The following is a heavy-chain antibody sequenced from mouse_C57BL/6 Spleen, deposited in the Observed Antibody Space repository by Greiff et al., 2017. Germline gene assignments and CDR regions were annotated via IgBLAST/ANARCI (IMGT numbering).Heavy chain of an antibody. CDR3: ARPLLLRSHYFDY. D-gene: IGHD1-1*01. J-gene: IGHJ2*01. Sequence: VQLQQPGAELVKPGASVKMSCKASGYTFTSYWLTWVKQRPGQGLEWIGDIYPGSGSTNYNEKFKSKATLTVDTSSSTAYMQLSSLTSEDSAVYYCARPLLLRSHYFDYWGQGTTLTVSS. V-gene: IGHV1-55*01. CDR1: GYTFTSYW. CDR2: IYPGSGST.